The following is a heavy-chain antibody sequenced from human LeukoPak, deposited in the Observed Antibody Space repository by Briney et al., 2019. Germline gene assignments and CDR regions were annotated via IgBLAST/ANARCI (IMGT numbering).Heavy chain of an antibody. V-gene: IGHV3-21*04. CDR2: ISSSSSYI. CDR1: GFTFSSYS. J-gene: IGHJ4*02. CDR3: ANSPPPGPRWVVATNEDY. D-gene: IGHD5-12*01. Sequence: GGSLRLSCAASGFTFSSYSMNWVRQAPGKGLEWVSSISSSSSYIYYADSVKGRFTISRDNAKNSLFLQMNSLRAEDTAVYYCANSPPPGPRWVVATNEDYWGQGTLVTVSS.